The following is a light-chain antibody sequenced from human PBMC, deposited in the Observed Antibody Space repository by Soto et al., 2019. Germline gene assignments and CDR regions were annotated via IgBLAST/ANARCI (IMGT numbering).Light chain of an antibody. Sequence: VLTQPPSVSGAPGQRVTISCTGSSSNIGAGYDVHWYQQLPGTAPKVLIYGNSNRPSGVPDRFSGSKSGTSASLAIPGLQAEDDANYYCQSYYSSLSGSGWVFGGGTKLTVL. CDR2: GNS. J-gene: IGLJ3*02. CDR1: SSNIGAGYD. CDR3: QSYYSSLSGSGWV. V-gene: IGLV1-40*01.